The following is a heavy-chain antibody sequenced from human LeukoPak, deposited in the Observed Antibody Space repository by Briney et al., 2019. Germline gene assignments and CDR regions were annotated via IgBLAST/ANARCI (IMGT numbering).Heavy chain of an antibody. Sequence: ASVKVSCKTSGYTFTSYAINWVRQAPGQGLEWMGWINTNTGNPTYAQDFTGRFVFSLDTSANTAYLQINSLKAEDTAIYYCARAYNYDNNGNLWRGFDPWGQGTLVTVSS. CDR1: GYTFTSYA. V-gene: IGHV7-4-1*02. J-gene: IGHJ5*02. D-gene: IGHD3-22*01. CDR2: INTNTGNP. CDR3: ARAYNYDNNGNLWRGFDP.